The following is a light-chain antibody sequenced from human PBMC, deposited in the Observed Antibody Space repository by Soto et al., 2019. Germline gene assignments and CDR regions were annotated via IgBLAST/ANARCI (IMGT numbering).Light chain of an antibody. Sequence: QSVLTQPPSVSAAPGQTVTISCSGTISNIGNNYVSWYQQLPGAAPTLLIYESNRRPTGIPDRFSGSKSATSATLDITGLQTGDEADYYCASWDHSLSGYVFGSGTKLTVL. V-gene: IGLV1-51*02. CDR1: ISNIGNNY. CDR2: ESN. CDR3: ASWDHSLSGYV. J-gene: IGLJ1*01.